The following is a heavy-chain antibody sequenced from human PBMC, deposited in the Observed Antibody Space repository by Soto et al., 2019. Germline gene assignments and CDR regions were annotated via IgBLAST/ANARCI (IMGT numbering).Heavy chain of an antibody. V-gene: IGHV3-74*01. CDR3: ARGVVVYPPLVRGRDRFDP. Sequence: EVRLVESGGGLVQPGGPLTLSCAVSGFTLRSYWMHWVRQAPGKGLEWVARIDSDGRSTNYADSVKGRFTISRDNAKNIVFLHTNSLTAEDRAVYYCARGVVVYPPLVRGRDRFDPWGQGTLVTVSS. D-gene: IGHD2-8*02. CDR2: IDSDGRST. J-gene: IGHJ5*02. CDR1: GFTLRSYW.